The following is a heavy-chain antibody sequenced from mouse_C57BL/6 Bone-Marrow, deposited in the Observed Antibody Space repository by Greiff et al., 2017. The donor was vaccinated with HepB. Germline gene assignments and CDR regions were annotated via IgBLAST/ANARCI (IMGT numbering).Heavy chain of an antibody. Sequence: EVKLQESGGGLVKPGGSLKLSCAASGFTFSDYGMHWVRQAPEKGLEWVAYISSGSSTIYYADTVKGRFTISRDNAKNTLFLQMTSLRSEDTAMYYCATTVVALYAMDYWGQGTSVTVSS. V-gene: IGHV5-17*01. D-gene: IGHD1-1*01. CDR2: ISSGSSTI. CDR3: ATTVVALYAMDY. J-gene: IGHJ4*01. CDR1: GFTFSDYG.